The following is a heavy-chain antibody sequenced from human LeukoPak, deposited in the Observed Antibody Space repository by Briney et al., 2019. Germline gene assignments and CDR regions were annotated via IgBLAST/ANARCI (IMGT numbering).Heavy chain of an antibody. CDR1: GFTFDYHS. CDR2: ISGSGNTI. V-gene: IGHV3-48*01. Sequence: GGSPRLSCTASGFTFDYHSFNWVRQAPGKGLEWVSYISGSGNTIYYADSVRGRFTFSRDNAKHSLYLQMDSLRVDYTAVYHCAKDKYSPVRSMSEXXYYFD. CDR3: AKDKYSPVRSMSEXXYYFD. D-gene: IGHD2-15*01. J-gene: IGHJ4*01.